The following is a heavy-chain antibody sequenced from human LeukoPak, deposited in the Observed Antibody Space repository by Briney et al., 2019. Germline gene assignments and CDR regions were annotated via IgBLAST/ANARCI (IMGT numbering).Heavy chain of an antibody. Sequence: GGSLRLSCAASGFTLSSYWMHWVRQAPGKGLVWVSRINSDGSSTSYADSVKGRFTISRDNAKNTLYLQMNSLRAENTAVYYCATPRGSGSYLAFDYWGQGTLVTVSS. J-gene: IGHJ4*02. CDR3: ATPRGSGSYLAFDY. CDR2: INSDGSST. D-gene: IGHD1-26*01. CDR1: GFTLSSYW. V-gene: IGHV3-74*01.